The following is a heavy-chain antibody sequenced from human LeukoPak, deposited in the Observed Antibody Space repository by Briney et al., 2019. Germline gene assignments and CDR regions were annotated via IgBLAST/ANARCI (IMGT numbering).Heavy chain of an antibody. CDR3: ATLYDRDNDY. D-gene: IGHD3-22*01. J-gene: IGHJ4*02. CDR2: ISGSDT. V-gene: IGHV3-23*01. Sequence: GGSLRLSCAASGFDFSNYDMNWVRQVPGKGLEWVSGISGSDTFYADFVEGRFTISRDNSRNTVYLQMNSLRVEDTAIYYCATLYDRDNDYWGQGTLVTVSS. CDR1: GFDFSNYD.